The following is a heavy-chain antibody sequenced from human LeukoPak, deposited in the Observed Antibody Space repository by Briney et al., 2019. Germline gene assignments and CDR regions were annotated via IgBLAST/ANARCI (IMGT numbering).Heavy chain of an antibody. V-gene: IGHV4-4*02. CDR1: GGSISSSNW. Sequence: KSSETLSLTCAVSGGSISSSNWWSWVRQPPGKGLEWIGEIYQSGSTNYNPSLKSRVTISVDKSKNQFSLKLSSVTAADTAVYYCARGPYYYDSSGYYIPYYGMDVWGQGTTVTVSS. CDR2: IYQSGST. CDR3: ARGPYYYDSSGYYIPYYGMDV. J-gene: IGHJ6*02. D-gene: IGHD3-22*01.